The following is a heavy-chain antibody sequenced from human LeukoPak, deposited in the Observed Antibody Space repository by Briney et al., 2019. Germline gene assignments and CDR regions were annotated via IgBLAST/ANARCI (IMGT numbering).Heavy chain of an antibody. J-gene: IGHJ3*02. CDR2: ISSSGSTI. D-gene: IGHD1-26*01. CDR1: GFTFSDYY. CDR3: ARDRSSMGAKVSFAFDI. V-gene: IGHV3-11*01. Sequence: GGSLRLSCAASGFTFSDYYMSWLRQAPGKGLEGVSYISSSGSTIYYADSVKGRFTISRDNAKNSLYLQMNSLRAEDTAVYYCARDRSSMGAKVSFAFDIWGQGTMVTVSS.